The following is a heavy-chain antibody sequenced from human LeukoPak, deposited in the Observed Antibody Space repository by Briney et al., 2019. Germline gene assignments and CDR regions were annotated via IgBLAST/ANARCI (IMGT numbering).Heavy chain of an antibody. CDR1: GASISNDY. CDR3: ARHTTSGQIDY. D-gene: IGHD1-1*01. Sequence: PSETLSLTCTVSGASISNDYWSWIRQSPGKGLEWIGYIYYSGGTIYNPSLLSRLTISLDTSKNQFSLNLSSVTAADTAVYYCARHTTSGQIDYWGQGILVTVSS. CDR2: IYYSGGT. J-gene: IGHJ4*02. V-gene: IGHV4-59*08.